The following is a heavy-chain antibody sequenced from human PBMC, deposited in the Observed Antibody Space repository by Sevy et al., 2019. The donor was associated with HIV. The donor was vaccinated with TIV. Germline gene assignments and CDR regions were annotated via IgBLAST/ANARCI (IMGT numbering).Heavy chain of an antibody. Sequence: SETLSLTCTVSGGSISSGDYYWSWIRQPPGKGLKWIGYIYYSGSTYYNPSHKSRVTISVDTSKNQFSLKLSSVTAADTAVYYCARFQIGSSGSYDAFDIWGQGTMVTVSS. CDR3: ARFQIGSSGSYDAFDI. J-gene: IGHJ3*02. CDR2: IYYSGST. D-gene: IGHD3-22*01. CDR1: GGSISSGDYY. V-gene: IGHV4-30-4*01.